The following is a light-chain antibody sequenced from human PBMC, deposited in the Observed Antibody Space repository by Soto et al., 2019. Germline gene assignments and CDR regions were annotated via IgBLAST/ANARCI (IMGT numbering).Light chain of an antibody. V-gene: IGLV7-43*01. Sequence: HTVVTQEPSLTVSPGGTVTLTCASSTGAVTGGYYPNWFQRKPGQAPRPLIYSTSNKHSWTPARFSGSLLGGKAALTLSGVQPEDEAEYYCLLYYGGAQLIFGGGTQLTVL. CDR1: TGAVTGGYY. CDR3: LLYYGGAQLI. CDR2: STS. J-gene: IGLJ2*01.